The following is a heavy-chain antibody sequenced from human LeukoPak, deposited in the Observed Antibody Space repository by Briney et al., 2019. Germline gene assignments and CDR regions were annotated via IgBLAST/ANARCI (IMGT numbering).Heavy chain of an antibody. Sequence: GGPLRLSCAASGFTFSSYAMHWVHQAPGKGLEYVSAISSNGGSTYYANSVKGRFTIPRDNSKNTLYLQMGSLRAEDMAVYYCARAYMTTLDYWGQGTLVTVSS. CDR1: GFTFSSYA. D-gene: IGHD4-17*01. J-gene: IGHJ4*02. CDR3: ARAYMTTLDY. CDR2: ISSNGGST. V-gene: IGHV3-64*01.